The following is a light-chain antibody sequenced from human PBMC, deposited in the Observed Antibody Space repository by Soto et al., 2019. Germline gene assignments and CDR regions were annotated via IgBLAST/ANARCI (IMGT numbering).Light chain of an antibody. J-gene: IGKJ1*01. CDR1: QSVSSN. Sequence: EIVMTQSPATLSVSPGERATLSCRASQSVSSNLAWYQQKPGQAPRLLIYGASTRTTGSPARFSGSGSGTEFTLTISSLQSEDFAVYSGQQYNNWPQTFGQGTKVEIK. CDR2: GAS. CDR3: QQYNNWPQT. V-gene: IGKV3-15*01.